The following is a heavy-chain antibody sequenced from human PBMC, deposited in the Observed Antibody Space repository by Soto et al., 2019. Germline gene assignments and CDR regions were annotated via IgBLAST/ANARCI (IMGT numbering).Heavy chain of an antibody. J-gene: IGHJ6*02. V-gene: IGHV3-30*03. CDR1: GFTFSNFG. D-gene: IGHD3-9*01. CDR3: ARAECSSPDCLTAYYSYGLDV. Sequence: PGGSLRLSCAPSGFTFSNFGIHWVRQAPGKGLEWVSVIAHDGRSKFYADSVKGRFTISRDNSKNTLSLQMDSLRLEDTAVYYCARAECSSPDCLTAYYSYGLDVWGQGSTVTVSS. CDR2: IAHDGRSK.